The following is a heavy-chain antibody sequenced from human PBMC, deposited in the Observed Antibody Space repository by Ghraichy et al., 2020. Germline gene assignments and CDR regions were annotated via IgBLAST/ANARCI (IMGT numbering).Heavy chain of an antibody. D-gene: IGHD3-16*01. V-gene: IGHV6-1*01. Sequence: SQTLSLTCAISGDSVSGDTVAWNWIRQSPSRGLEWLGRTYYRSKWYHDYAVYLKSRIVINSDTSKNQFYLQVNSVTPEDTAVYYCARDVGWGLDALDLWGQGTNVTGSS. CDR2: TYYRSKWYH. CDR1: GDSVSGDTVA. J-gene: IGHJ3*01. CDR3: ARDVGWGLDALDL.